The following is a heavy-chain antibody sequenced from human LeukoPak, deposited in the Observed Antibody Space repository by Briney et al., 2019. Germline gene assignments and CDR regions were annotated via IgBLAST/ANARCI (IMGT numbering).Heavy chain of an antibody. CDR1: GFAFGSEA. Sequence: GGSLRLSCAVSGFAFGSEAMSWVRQSPARGLEWVASISPGGGTTYYADYVKGRFTISRDNSKNTLYLQMNSLRAEDTAVYYCATNLFDYWGQGTLVTVSS. J-gene: IGHJ4*02. CDR2: ISPGGGTT. V-gene: IGHV3-23*01. CDR3: ATNLFDY.